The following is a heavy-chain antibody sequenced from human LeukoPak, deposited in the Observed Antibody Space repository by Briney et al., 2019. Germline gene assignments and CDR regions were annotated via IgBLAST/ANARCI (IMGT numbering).Heavy chain of an antibody. CDR3: ARGQEIAAAGTRWFDP. D-gene: IGHD6-13*01. Sequence: SETLSLTCTVSGGSISSYYWSWIRQPPGKGLEWIGYIYYSGSTNYNPSLKSRVTISVDTSKNQFSLKLSSVTAADTAVYYCARGQEIAAAGTRWFDPWGQGTLVTVSS. CDR2: IYYSGST. J-gene: IGHJ5*02. V-gene: IGHV4-59*01. CDR1: GGSISSYY.